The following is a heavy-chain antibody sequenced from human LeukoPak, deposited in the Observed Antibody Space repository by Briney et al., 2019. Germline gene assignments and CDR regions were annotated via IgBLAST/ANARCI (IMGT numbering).Heavy chain of an antibody. D-gene: IGHD1-26*01. J-gene: IGHJ4*02. CDR2: INPDGSRI. CDR3: SRDFVGADDY. V-gene: IGHV3-74*01. CDR1: GFTLSNYW. Sequence: PGGSLRLSCAASGFTLSNYWMHWVRQDPGKGPVWVSRINPDGSRIDYAESVRGRFTISRDSAKNTLYLQMNSLRAEDTAVYYCSRDFVGADDYWGQGTLVTVSS.